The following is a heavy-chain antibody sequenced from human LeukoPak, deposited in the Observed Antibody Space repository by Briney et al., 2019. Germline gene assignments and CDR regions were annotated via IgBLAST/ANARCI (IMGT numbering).Heavy chain of an antibody. V-gene: IGHV4-31*03. CDR3: ARAKRVVVPAASPAEYFQH. CDR1: GGSISSGGYY. CDR2: IYYSGST. Sequence: ASQTLSLTCTVSGGSISSGGYYWSWIRQHPGKGLEWIGYIYYSGSTYYNPSLKSRVTISVDTSKNQFSLKLSSVTAADTAVYYCARAKRVVVPAASPAEYFQHWGQGTLVTVSS. J-gene: IGHJ1*01. D-gene: IGHD2-2*01.